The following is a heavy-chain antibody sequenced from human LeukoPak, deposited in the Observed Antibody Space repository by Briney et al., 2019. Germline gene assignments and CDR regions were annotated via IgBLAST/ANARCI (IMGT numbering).Heavy chain of an antibody. CDR2: IYYSGST. CDR1: GGSISSYY. Sequence: PSETLSLTCTVSGGSISSYYWSWIRQPPGKGLEWIGYIYYSGSTNYNPSLKSRVTISVDTSKNQFSLKLSSVTAADTAVYYCARHSYDFWSGYSSFDYRGQGTLVTVSS. V-gene: IGHV4-59*08. D-gene: IGHD3-3*01. J-gene: IGHJ4*02. CDR3: ARHSYDFWSGYSSFDY.